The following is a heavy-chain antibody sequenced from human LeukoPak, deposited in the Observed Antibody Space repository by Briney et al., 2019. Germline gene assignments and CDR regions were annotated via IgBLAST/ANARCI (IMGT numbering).Heavy chain of an antibody. CDR3: AKDLRCSSTSCLKSPSSQRGMDV. Sequence: PGRSLRLSCAASGFTFSSYGMHWVRQAPGKGLEWVAVISYDGSNKYYADSVKGRFTISRDNSKNTLYLQMNSLRAEDTAVYYCAKDLRCSSTSCLKSPSSQRGMDVWGQGTTVTVSS. CDR2: ISYDGSNK. V-gene: IGHV3-30*18. D-gene: IGHD2-2*01. J-gene: IGHJ6*02. CDR1: GFTFSSYG.